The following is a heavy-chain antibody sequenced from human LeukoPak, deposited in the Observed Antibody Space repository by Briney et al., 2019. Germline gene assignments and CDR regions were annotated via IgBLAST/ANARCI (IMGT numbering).Heavy chain of an antibody. J-gene: IGHJ6*02. D-gene: IGHD1-26*01. Sequence: GGSLRLSCAASGFTFSSYGMHWVRQDPGKGLEWVAVISYDGSNKYCADSVKGRFTISRDNSKNTLYLQMNSLRAEDTAVYYCAKAKLGATYYYYYGMDVWGQGTTVTVSS. CDR3: AKAKLGATYYYYYGMDV. V-gene: IGHV3-30*18. CDR2: ISYDGSNK. CDR1: GFTFSSYG.